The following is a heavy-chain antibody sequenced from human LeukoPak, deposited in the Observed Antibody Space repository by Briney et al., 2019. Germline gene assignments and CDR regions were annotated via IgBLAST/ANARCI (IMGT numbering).Heavy chain of an antibody. Sequence: ASVKVSCKASGGTFSSYAISWVRQAPGQGLEWMGGIIPIFGTANYAQKLQGRVTITTDESTSTAYMELSSLRSEDTAVYYCASRYCSSPSCHSDRDSLYYYYYMDVWGKGTTATVSS. CDR2: IIPIFGTA. D-gene: IGHD2-2*01. CDR1: GGTFSSYA. J-gene: IGHJ6*03. V-gene: IGHV1-69*05. CDR3: ASRYCSSPSCHSDRDSLYYYYYMDV.